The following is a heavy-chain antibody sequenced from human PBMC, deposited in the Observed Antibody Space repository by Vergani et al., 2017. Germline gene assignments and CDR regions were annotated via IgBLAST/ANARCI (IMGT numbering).Heavy chain of an antibody. Sequence: QITLKESGPTLVKPTQTLTLTCTFSGFSLNTRGVSVAWIRQPPGKALDWLALIYWNDDQHYSPSLNNRVTITKDTSKNQVVLTMTNMVYVDTGTYYCVYRKTDCGATGYFYPFYYFYYMDVWGKGTTVTVSS. D-gene: IGHD1-26*01. CDR1: GFSLNTRGVS. J-gene: IGHJ6*03. CDR2: IYWNDDQ. V-gene: IGHV2-5*04. CDR3: VYRKTDCGATGYFYPFYYFYYMDV.